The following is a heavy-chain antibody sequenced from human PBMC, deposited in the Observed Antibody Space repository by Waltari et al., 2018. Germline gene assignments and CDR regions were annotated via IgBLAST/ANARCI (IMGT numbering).Heavy chain of an antibody. V-gene: IGHV3-9*01. J-gene: IGHJ4*02. D-gene: IGHD3-22*01. CDR3: ARGGKASHPYYYDSSGYYPLGY. Sequence: EVQLVESGGGLVQPGRSLRLSCAASGFTFDDYAMHWVRQAPGKGLEWVSGISWNSGSIGDAGSVKGRVTISRGNAKNSLYLQMNSLRAEDTALYYCARGGKASHPYYYDSSGYYPLGYWGQGTLVTVSS. CDR1: GFTFDDYA. CDR2: ISWNSGSI.